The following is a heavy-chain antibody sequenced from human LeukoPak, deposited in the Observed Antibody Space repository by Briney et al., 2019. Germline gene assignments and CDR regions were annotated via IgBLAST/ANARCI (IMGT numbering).Heavy chain of an antibody. Sequence: GGSLRLSCAASGFTFSTYNMNWVRQAPGKGLEWVAVISYDGSNKYYADSVKGRFTISRDNSKNTLYLQMNSLRAEDTAVYYCARDRGDYVKVLDYWGQGTLVTVSS. CDR1: GFTFSTYN. CDR3: ARDRGDYVKVLDY. J-gene: IGHJ4*02. V-gene: IGHV3-30*03. CDR2: ISYDGSNK. D-gene: IGHD4-17*01.